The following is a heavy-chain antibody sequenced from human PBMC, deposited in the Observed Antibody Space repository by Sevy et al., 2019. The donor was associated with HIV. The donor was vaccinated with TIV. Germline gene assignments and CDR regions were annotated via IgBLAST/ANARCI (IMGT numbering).Heavy chain of an antibody. Sequence: GGSLRLSCAASGFTFSSYSMNWVRQAPGKGLEWVSYISSSSSTIYYADSVKGRFTISRDNAKNSLYLQMNSLRAEDTAVYYCARVGFVGGGALDIWGQGTMVTVSS. V-gene: IGHV3-48*01. CDR3: ARVGFVGGGALDI. D-gene: IGHD2-15*01. CDR2: ISSSSSTI. CDR1: GFTFSSYS. J-gene: IGHJ3*02.